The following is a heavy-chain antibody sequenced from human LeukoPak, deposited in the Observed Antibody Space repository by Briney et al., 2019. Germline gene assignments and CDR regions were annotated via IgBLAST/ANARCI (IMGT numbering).Heavy chain of an antibody. V-gene: IGHV3-23*03. D-gene: IGHD3-22*01. CDR1: GFTFSSYE. CDR3: AKDTKGGYYPFDY. J-gene: IGHJ4*02. Sequence: GGSLRLSCAASGFTFSSYEMNWVRQAPGKGREWGSFIYSDNTHYSDSVKGRFTISRDNSKNTLYLQMNSLRAEDTAVYYCAKDTKGGYYPFDYWGQGTLVTVSS. CDR2: IYSDNT.